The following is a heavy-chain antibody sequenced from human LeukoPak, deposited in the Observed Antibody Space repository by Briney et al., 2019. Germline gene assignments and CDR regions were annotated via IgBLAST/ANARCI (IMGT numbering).Heavy chain of an antibody. Sequence: GGSLRLSCAASGFTFDDYGMSWVRQAPGKGLEWVSGINWNGTSTGYADSVKGRFTISRDNAKNSLFLQMNSLRAEDTALYYCARDFQAVALDYWGQGTLVTVSS. V-gene: IGHV3-20*04. CDR2: INWNGTST. CDR1: GFTFDDYG. J-gene: IGHJ4*02. CDR3: ARDFQAVALDY. D-gene: IGHD6-19*01.